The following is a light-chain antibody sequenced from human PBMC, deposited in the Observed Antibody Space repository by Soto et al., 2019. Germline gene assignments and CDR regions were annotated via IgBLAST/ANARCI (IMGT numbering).Light chain of an antibody. CDR2: NDG. CDR1: NIGGKS. V-gene: IGLV3-21*04. Sequence: SYELTEQPSVSLAPGETAKITCGGNNIGGKSVHWYQWKPGQAPTLLIYNDGDRPSGIPERFSGPNSGNMATLTVSRVEAGDEADYYCQVWGSNADPYVVFGGGTKLTVL. J-gene: IGLJ2*01. CDR3: QVWGSNADPYVV.